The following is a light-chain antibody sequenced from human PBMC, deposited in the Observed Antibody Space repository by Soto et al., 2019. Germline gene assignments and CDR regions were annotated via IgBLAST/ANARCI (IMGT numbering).Light chain of an antibody. CDR1: KLGDKY. J-gene: IGLJ2*01. V-gene: IGLV3-1*01. Sequence: SYELTQPPSVSVFPGQTASITCSGDKLGDKYACWYQQKPGQSPVLVIYQDSKRPSGIPERFSGSNSGNTATLTISGTHAMDEADYYCQAWDSSTVVFGGGTKLTVL. CDR3: QAWDSSTVV. CDR2: QDS.